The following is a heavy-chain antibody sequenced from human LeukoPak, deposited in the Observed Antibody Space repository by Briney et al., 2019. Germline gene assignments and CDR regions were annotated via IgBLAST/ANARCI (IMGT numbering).Heavy chain of an antibody. CDR1: GFIVSSYA. CDR3: AKDAY. J-gene: IGHJ4*02. CDR2: ISYDGSNK. Sequence: GGSLRLSCAASGFIVSSYAMHWVRQAPGKGLEWVAVISYDGSNKYYADSVKGRFTISRDNSKNTLYLQMNSLRAEDTAVYYCAKDAYWGQGTLVTVSS. V-gene: IGHV3-30*04.